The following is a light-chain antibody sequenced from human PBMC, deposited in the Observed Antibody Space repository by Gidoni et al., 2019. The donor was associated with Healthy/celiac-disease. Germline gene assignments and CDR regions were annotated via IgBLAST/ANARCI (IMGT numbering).Light chain of an antibody. J-gene: IGKJ2*01. V-gene: IGKV3-20*01. Sequence: VLLQSPGTLSLSPGERATLSCRASQSVSSSYLAWYQQKPGQAPRLLIYGASRRATGIPDRFSGSGSGTDFTLTISRLEPEDFAVYYCQQYGSSPPYTFGQGTKLEIK. CDR1: QSVSSSY. CDR2: GAS. CDR3: QQYGSSPPYT.